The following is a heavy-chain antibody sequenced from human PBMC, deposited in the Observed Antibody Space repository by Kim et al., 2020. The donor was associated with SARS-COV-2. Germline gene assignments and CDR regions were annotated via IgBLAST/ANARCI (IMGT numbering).Heavy chain of an antibody. J-gene: IGHJ6*02. CDR3: ARGNGVDTAMVRWPYYYYGMDV. CDR1: GFTFSSYA. CDR2: ISSNGGST. D-gene: IGHD5-18*01. Sequence: GGSLRLSCAASGFTFSSYAMHWVRQAPGKGLEYVSAISSNGGSTYYANSVKGRFTISRDNSKNTLYLQMGSLRAEDMAVYYCARGNGVDTAMVRWPYYYYGMDVWGQGTTVTVSS. V-gene: IGHV3-64*01.